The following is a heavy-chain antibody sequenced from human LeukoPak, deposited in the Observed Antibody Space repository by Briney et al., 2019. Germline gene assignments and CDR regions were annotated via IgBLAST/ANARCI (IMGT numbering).Heavy chain of an antibody. CDR3: AQARFGYYYYFDY. V-gene: IGHV4-34*01. Sequence: SETLSLTCAVYGGSFSGYYWSWIRQPPGKGLEWIGEINHSGSTNYNPSLKSRVTISVDTSKNQFSLKLNSVTAADTAVYYCAQARFGYYYYFDYWGQGTLVTVSS. D-gene: IGHD3-22*01. CDR2: INHSGST. J-gene: IGHJ4*02. CDR1: GGSFSGYY.